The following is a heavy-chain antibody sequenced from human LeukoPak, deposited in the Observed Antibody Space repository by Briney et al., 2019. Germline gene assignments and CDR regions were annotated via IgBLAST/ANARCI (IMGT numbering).Heavy chain of an antibody. V-gene: IGHV1-18*01. CDR1: GYTFTSYG. Sequence: EASVKVSCKASGYTFTSYGISWVRQAPGQGLEWMGWISAYNGNTNYAQKLQGRVTMTTDTSTSTAYMDLRSLRSDDAAVYYCARDSKIAVAGTDYWGQGTLVTVSS. J-gene: IGHJ4*02. CDR2: ISAYNGNT. CDR3: ARDSKIAVAGTDY. D-gene: IGHD6-19*01.